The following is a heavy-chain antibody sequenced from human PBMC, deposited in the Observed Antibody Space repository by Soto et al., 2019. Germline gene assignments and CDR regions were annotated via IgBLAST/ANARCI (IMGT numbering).Heavy chain of an antibody. CDR1: GFTFSSYG. CDR3: ARDYDFWSGYYPRSYYYYYGMDV. CDR2: IWYDGSNK. V-gene: IGHV3-33*01. J-gene: IGHJ6*02. D-gene: IGHD3-3*01. Sequence: QVQLVESGGGVVQPGRSLRLSCAASGFTFSSYGMHWVRKAPGKGLEWVAVIWYDGSNKYYADSVKGRFTISRDNSKNTLYLQMNSLRAEDTAVYYCARDYDFWSGYYPRSYYYYYGMDVWGQGTTVTVSS.